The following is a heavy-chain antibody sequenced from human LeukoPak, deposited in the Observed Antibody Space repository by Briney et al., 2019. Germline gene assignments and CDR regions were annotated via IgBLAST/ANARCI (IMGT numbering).Heavy chain of an antibody. CDR1: GGSISSYY. CDR2: IYYSGST. CDR3: ARDNPPEAFDI. D-gene: IGHD1-14*01. Sequence: PSETLSLTCTVSGGSISSYYWSWIRQPPGKGLEWIGYIYYSGSTNYNPSLKSRVTISVDTSKNQFSLKLSSVTAADTDVYYCARDNPPEAFDIWGQGTRVTVSS. J-gene: IGHJ3*02. V-gene: IGHV4-59*01.